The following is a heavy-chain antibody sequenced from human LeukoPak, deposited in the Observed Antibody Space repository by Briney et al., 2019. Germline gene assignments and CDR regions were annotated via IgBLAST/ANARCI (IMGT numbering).Heavy chain of an antibody. CDR3: ARGYTYYPYYFDY. V-gene: IGHV4-59*01. Sequence: SETLSLTCTVFGGSISNYYWTWIRQPPGRGLEWIGYIYYSGSTNYNPSLKSRVTMSVDKSKNQFSLNLSSVTAADTAVYFCARGYTYYPYYFDYWGQGTLVTVSS. CDR1: GGSISNYY. J-gene: IGHJ4*02. D-gene: IGHD2-2*02. CDR2: IYYSGST.